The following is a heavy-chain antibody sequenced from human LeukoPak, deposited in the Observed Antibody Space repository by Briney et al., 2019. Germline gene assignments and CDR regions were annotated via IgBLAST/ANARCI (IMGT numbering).Heavy chain of an antibody. Sequence: ASVKVSCKGSGYTFGSFGVSWVRQAPGQGLEWMGWISAHNGDINYAQKLQGRVTMTTDTSTSTAYMELRSLRSDDTAVYYCATGPIVGATRDAFDIWGQGTMVTVSS. CDR3: ATGPIVGATRDAFDI. V-gene: IGHV1-18*01. CDR2: ISAHNGDI. CDR1: GYTFGSFG. J-gene: IGHJ3*02. D-gene: IGHD1-26*01.